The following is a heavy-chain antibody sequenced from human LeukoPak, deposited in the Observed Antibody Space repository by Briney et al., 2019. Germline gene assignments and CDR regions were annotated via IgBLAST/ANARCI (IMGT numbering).Heavy chain of an antibody. D-gene: IGHD1-26*01. V-gene: IGHV3-15*01. CDR3: TTDLKESGLDTTTGFQY. Sequence: GGSLRLSCTASGFTFSNAWMSWVRQAPGKGLEWVGRIKSKPAGGSTDYAAPIKGRFTISRDDSKNTLYLQVNSLKVEDTAVYYCTTDLKESGLDTTTGFQYWGQGTLVTVSS. CDR2: IKSKPAGGST. J-gene: IGHJ4*02. CDR1: GFTFSNAW.